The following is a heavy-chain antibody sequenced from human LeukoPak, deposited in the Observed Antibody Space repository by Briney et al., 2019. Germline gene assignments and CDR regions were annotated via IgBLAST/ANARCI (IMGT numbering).Heavy chain of an antibody. J-gene: IGHJ3*02. Sequence: PGGSLRLSCAASGFTFSTFWMSWVRQAPGRGLEWVANIKPDGSEKYYVDSVKGRFTISRDNAKNSLFLQMNSLRAEDTAVYYCARPRGSYYYDAFDIWGHGTMVTVSS. CDR1: GFTFSTFW. CDR2: IKPDGSEK. CDR3: ARPRGSYYYDAFDI. D-gene: IGHD1-26*01. V-gene: IGHV3-7*01.